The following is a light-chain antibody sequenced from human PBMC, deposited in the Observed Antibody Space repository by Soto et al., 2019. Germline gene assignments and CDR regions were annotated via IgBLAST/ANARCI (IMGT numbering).Light chain of an antibody. CDR1: QRVSSN. CDR2: GAS. Sequence: EIVMTQSPATLSVSLGERATLSCRASQRVSSNLAWYQQKPGQAPRLLIYGASTRATGIPARFSGSGSGTEFTLTISSLQSEDFAVYYCQHYNNWPPWTFGQGTKVDIK. V-gene: IGKV3-15*01. J-gene: IGKJ1*01. CDR3: QHYNNWPPWT.